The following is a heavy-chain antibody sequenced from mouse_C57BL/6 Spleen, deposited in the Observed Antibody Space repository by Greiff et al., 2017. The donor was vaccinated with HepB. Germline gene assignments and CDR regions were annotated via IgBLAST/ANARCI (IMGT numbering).Heavy chain of an antibody. V-gene: IGHV5-17*01. D-gene: IGHD4-1*01. CDR1: GFTFSDYG. CDR2: ISSGSSTI. CDR3: ARRNWDKGNAMDY. J-gene: IGHJ4*01. Sequence: EVMLVESGGGLVKPGGSLKLSCAASGFTFSDYGMHWVRQAPEKGLEGVAYISSGSSTIYYADTVKGRFTISRDNAKNTLFLQMTSLRSEDTAMYYCARRNWDKGNAMDYWGQGTSVTVSS.